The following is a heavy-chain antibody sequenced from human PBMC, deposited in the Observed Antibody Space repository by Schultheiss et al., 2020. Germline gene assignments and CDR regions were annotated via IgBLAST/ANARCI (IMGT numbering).Heavy chain of an antibody. Sequence: GESLKISCAASGFTFSSYSMHWVRQAPGKGLEWVSYISSRTSTIYYADSVKGRFTISRDNAKNSLYLQMNSLRAEDTAIYYCAREWSPRGVDYWGQGTLVTVSS. J-gene: IGHJ4*02. V-gene: IGHV3-48*04. CDR2: ISSRTSTI. CDR3: AREWSPRGVDY. CDR1: GFTFSSYS. D-gene: IGHD2-15*01.